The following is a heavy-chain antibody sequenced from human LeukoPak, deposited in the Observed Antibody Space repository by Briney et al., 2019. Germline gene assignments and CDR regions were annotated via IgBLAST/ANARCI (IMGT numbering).Heavy chain of an antibody. CDR1: GFDFSGSA. D-gene: IGHD1-1*01. V-gene: IGHV3-73*01. CDR2: IRSKPNNYAT. CDR3: MGGTTEF. J-gene: IGHJ4*02. Sequence: PGGSLRLSCAASGFDFSGSAMHWVRQASGEGLEWLGRIRSKPNNYATAYAASVKGRFTISRDDSTSTAFLQMYRLKTEDTAVYYCMGGTTEFWGQGTQVTVSS.